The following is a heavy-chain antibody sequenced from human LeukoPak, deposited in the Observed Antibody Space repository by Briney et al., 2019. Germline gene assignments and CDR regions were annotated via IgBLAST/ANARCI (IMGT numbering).Heavy chain of an antibody. CDR2: IWYDGSNK. J-gene: IGHJ3*01. V-gene: IGHV3-33*03. CDR3: AKATCSGANCFSNSRHAFDV. Sequence: GGSLRLSCAAYGINFSDFGRHWVRRAPGKGLEWMAIIWYDGSNKYYADCVKGRFTITRDKSQNTMYLQMNSLRAEDSAVYYCAKATCSGANCFSNSRHAFDVWGQGTMVIVSS. D-gene: IGHD2-15*01. CDR1: GINFSDFG.